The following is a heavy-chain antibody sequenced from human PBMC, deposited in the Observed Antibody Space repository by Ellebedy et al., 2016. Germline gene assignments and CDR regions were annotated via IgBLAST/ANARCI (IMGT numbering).Heavy chain of an antibody. CDR1: GFTFSSYG. CDR3: ARDWSQLPYY. CDR2: IWYDGSNK. J-gene: IGHJ4*02. D-gene: IGHD2-2*01. Sequence: GESLKISCAASGFTFSSYGMHWVRQAPGKGLEWVAVIWYDGSNKYYADSVKGRFTISRDNAKNSLYLQMNSLRAEDTAVYYCARDWSQLPYYWGQGTLVTVSS. V-gene: IGHV3-33*01.